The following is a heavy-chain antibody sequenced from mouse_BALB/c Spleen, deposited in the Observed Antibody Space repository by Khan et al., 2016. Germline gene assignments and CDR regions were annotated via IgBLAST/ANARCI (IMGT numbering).Heavy chain of an antibody. CDR2: IDPANGNT. CDR3: ATVYYDYDDAMDY. V-gene: IGHV14-3*02. CDR1: GFNIKDTY. D-gene: IGHD2-4*01. J-gene: IGHJ4*01. Sequence: VQLQQSGAELVKPGASVKLSCTASGFNIKDTYMHWVKQRPEQGLEWIGRIDPANGNTKYDPKFQGKATITADTSSNTAYLQLSSLTSEDTAVYDCATVYYDYDDAMDYWGQGTSVTVSS.